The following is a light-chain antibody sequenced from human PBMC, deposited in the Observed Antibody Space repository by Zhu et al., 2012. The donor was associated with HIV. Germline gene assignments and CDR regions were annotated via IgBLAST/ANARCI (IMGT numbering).Light chain of an antibody. J-gene: IGKJ5*01. CDR1: QSVSSD. CDR3: QQYGDSPRIT. Sequence: EIVMTQSPATLSVSPGERVTLFCRASQSVSSDLAWYQQKPGQAPRPLIYGASTRATGIPARFTGSGSGTDFTLTISRLEPEDFAVYFCQQYGDSPRITFGQGTRLELK. CDR2: GAS. V-gene: IGKV3-15*01.